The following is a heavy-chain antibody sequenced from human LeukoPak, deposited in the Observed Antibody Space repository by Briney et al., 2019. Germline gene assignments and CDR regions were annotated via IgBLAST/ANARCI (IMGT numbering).Heavy chain of an antibody. CDR2: ISSSSSYI. CDR1: GFTFSSYS. V-gene: IGHV3-21*01. J-gene: IGHJ4*02. Sequence: GGSLRLCCAASGFTFSSYSMNWVRQAPGKGLEWVSSISSSSSYIYYADSVKGRFTISRDNAKNSLYLQMNSLRAEDTAVYYCARDWPGAYSSSWTGYFDYWGQGTLVTVSS. CDR3: ARDWPGAYSSSWTGYFDY. D-gene: IGHD6-13*01.